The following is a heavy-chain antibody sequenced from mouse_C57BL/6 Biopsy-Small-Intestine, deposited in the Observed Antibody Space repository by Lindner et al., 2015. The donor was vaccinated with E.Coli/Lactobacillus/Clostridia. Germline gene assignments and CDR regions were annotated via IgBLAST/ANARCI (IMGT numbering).Heavy chain of an antibody. CDR2: FHPYDDDT. CDR1: LLLHYLS. J-gene: IGHJ2*01. Sequence: VQLQESGAEVVKTWSLSEDVLQGFWLLLHYLSYRVGMKQNHGKSLEWIGNFHPYDDDTKYNEKFKGKATLTVEKSSSTVYLDLSRLTSDDSAVYFCARGAHPLYYWGQGTTLTVSS. CDR3: ARGAHPLYY. V-gene: IGHV1-47*01.